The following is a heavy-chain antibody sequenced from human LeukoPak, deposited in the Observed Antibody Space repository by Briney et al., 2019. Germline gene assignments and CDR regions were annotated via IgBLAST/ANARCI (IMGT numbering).Heavy chain of an antibody. D-gene: IGHD6-19*01. CDR2: ISGSGGST. CDR3: AKDPHSSGWPFDY. J-gene: IGHJ4*02. Sequence: HPGGSLRLYCAASRFTFSSYAMSWVRPAPGQALEWVSAISGSGGSTYYADSVKGRFTISRDNSKNTLYLQMTSLRAEDTAVYYCAKDPHSSGWPFDYWGQGTLVTVSS. V-gene: IGHV3-23*01. CDR1: RFTFSSYA.